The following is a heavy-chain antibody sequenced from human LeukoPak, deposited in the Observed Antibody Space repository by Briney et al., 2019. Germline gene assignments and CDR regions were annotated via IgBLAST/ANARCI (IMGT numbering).Heavy chain of an antibody. V-gene: IGHV1-69*04. CDR3: ARDSNSLFDY. Sequence: SVKVSCKASGCTFSSYAISWVRQAPGQGLEWMGRISPIFGIANYAQKFQGRVTITADKSTSTAYMELSSLRSEDTAVYYCARDSNSLFDYWGQGTLVTVSS. D-gene: IGHD5-24*01. J-gene: IGHJ4*02. CDR1: GCTFSSYA. CDR2: ISPIFGIA.